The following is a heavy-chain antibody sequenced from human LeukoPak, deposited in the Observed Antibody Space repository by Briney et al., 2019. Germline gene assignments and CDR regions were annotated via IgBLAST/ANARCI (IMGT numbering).Heavy chain of an antibody. D-gene: IGHD2-2*02. V-gene: IGHV3-30-3*01. Sequence: GGSLRLSCAASGFTFSSYAMHWVRQAPGKGLEWVAVISYDGSNKYYADSVKGRFTISRDNAKNSLYLQMNSLRAEDTAVYYCARGLCRGSTSCYTGDWFDPWGQGTLVTVSS. CDR3: ARGLCRGSTSCYTGDWFDP. J-gene: IGHJ5*02. CDR1: GFTFSSYA. CDR2: ISYDGSNK.